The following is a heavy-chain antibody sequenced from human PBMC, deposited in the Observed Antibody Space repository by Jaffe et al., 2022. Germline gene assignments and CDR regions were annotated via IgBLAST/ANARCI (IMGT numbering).Heavy chain of an antibody. CDR1: GFTFSSYS. CDR3: ARLDDFSLYYYYYMDV. V-gene: IGHV3-48*01. CDR2: ISSSSSTI. Sequence: EVQLVESGGGLVQPGGSLRLSCAASGFTFSSYSMNWVRQAPGKGLEWVSYISSSSSTIYYADSVKGRFTISRDNAKNSLYLQMNSLRAEDTAVYYCARLDDFSLYYYYYMDVWGKGTTVTVSS. J-gene: IGHJ6*03. D-gene: IGHD3-3*01.